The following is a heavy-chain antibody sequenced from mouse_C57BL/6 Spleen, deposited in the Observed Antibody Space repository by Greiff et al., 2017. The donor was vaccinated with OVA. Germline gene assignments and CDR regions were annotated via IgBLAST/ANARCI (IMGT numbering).Heavy chain of an antibody. CDR1: GYTFTSYW. J-gene: IGHJ4*01. CDR3: ASTSSSCVYSMDY. CDR2: IDPSDSET. V-gene: IGHV1-52*01. D-gene: IGHD3-2*02. Sequence: VQLQQPGAELVRPGSSVKLSCKASGYTFTSYWMHWVKQRPIQGLEWIGNIDPSDSETHYNQKFKDKATLTVDKSSSTAYMQLSSLTSEDSAVYYGASTSSSCVYSMDYWGQGTTVTVSS.